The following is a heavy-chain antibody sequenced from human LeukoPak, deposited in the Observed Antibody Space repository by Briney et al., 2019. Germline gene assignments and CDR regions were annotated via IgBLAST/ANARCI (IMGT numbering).Heavy chain of an antibody. CDR2: INRVGSST. CDR1: GFTFSTYW. J-gene: IGHJ6*02. CDR3: ATGQGHGMDV. V-gene: IGHV3-74*01. Sequence: GGSLRLSCAPSGFTFSTYWMHWGREAPGKGLVCVSRINRVGSSTSYADSVKGRFTISRDKAKNTLYLQMNSLRAGDRAVYCCATGQGHGMDVWGQGTTVTVSS. D-gene: IGHD1-14*01.